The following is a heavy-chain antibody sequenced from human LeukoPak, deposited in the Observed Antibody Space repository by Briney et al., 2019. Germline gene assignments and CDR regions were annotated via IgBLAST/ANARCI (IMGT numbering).Heavy chain of an antibody. Sequence: GASLRLSCAAFGFTFSTYEMNWVRQAPGKGLEWVSSIGTDGYSYSAVSVKGRFTISRDNAKSTLYLQMDSLTVEDTALYYCARGTIGGNPASAYWGQGTLVTVSS. CDR3: ARGTIGGNPASAY. V-gene: IGHV3-21*06. CDR2: IGTDGYS. D-gene: IGHD4-23*01. J-gene: IGHJ4*02. CDR1: GFTFSTYE.